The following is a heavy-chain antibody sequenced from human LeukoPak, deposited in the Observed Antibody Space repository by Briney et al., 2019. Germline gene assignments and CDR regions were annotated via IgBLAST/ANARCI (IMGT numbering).Heavy chain of an antibody. CDR3: ARDSPYYDSSGALDY. CDR1: GFTFSSYG. J-gene: IGHJ4*02. V-gene: IGHV3-30*03. CDR2: ISYDGSNK. Sequence: GGSLRLSCAASGFTFSSYGMHWVRQAPGKGLEWVAVISYDGSNKYYADSVKGRFTISRDNSKNTLYLQMNSLRAEDAAVYYCARDSPYYDSSGALDYWGQGTLVTVSS. D-gene: IGHD3-22*01.